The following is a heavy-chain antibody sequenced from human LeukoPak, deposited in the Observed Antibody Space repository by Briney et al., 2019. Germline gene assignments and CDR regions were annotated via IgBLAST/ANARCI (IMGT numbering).Heavy chain of an antibody. V-gene: IGHV3-23*01. D-gene: IGHD3-22*01. Sequence: GXSLRLSCAASGFTFSSYAMSWVRQAPGKGLEWVSAISGSGGSIYYADSVKGRFTISRDNSKNTLYLQMNSLRAEDTAVYYCAAGGEYYYDSSGYYPDYWGQGTLVTVSS. CDR3: AAGGEYYYDSSGYYPDY. J-gene: IGHJ4*02. CDR1: GFTFSSYA. CDR2: ISGSGGSI.